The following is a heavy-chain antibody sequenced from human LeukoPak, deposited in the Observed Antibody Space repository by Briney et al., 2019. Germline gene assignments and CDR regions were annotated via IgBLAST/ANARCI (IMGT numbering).Heavy chain of an antibody. J-gene: IGHJ6*02. V-gene: IGHV1-2*02. D-gene: IGHD2-15*01. CDR1: GYTFTSYD. CDR2: INPNSGGT. Sequence: ASVKVSCKASGYTFTSYDINWVRQATGQGLEWMGWINPNSGGTNYAQKFQGRVTMARDTSISTAYMELSRLRSDDTAMYYCARSSRFVFDGMDVWGQGTTVTVSS. CDR3: ARSSRFVFDGMDV.